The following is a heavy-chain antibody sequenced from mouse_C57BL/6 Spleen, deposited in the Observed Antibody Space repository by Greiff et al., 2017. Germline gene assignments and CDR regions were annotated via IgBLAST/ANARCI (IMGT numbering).Heavy chain of an antibody. CDR1: GYSITSGYY. CDR3: ARVHGPWDY. V-gene: IGHV3-6*01. Sequence: EVQLVEPGPGLVKPSQSLSLTCSVTGYSITSGYYWNWIRQFPGNKLEWMGYISYDGSNNYNPSLKNLISITRDTSKNQFFLKLNSVTTEDTATYYGARVHGPWDYWGQGTTLTVSS. D-gene: IGHD1-1*02. J-gene: IGHJ2*01. CDR2: ISYDGSN.